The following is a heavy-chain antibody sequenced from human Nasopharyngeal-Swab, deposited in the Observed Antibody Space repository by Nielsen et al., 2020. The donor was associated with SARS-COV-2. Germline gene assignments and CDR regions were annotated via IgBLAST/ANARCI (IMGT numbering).Heavy chain of an antibody. CDR1: GFTFGSFG. CDR3: ARQDRFYYYLDV. CDR2: ISPSSGYI. Sequence: GGSLRLSCAGSGFTFGSFGMTWVRQAPGKGLEWVSYISPSSGYIYYAESLKGRFTISRDNSKNSVYLQMNSLRADDTAVYFCARQDRFYYYLDVWGKGTTSPSP. D-gene: IGHD3-3*01. J-gene: IGHJ6*03. V-gene: IGHV3-21*01.